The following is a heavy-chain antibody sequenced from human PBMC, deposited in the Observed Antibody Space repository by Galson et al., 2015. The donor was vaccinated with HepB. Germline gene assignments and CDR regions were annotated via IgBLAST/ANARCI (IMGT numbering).Heavy chain of an antibody. CDR3: ARPQEGYYYYYYMDV. J-gene: IGHJ6*03. Sequence: SLRLSCAASGFTFSSYAMHWVRQAPGKGLEWVAVISYDGSKKYYADSVKGRFTISRDKSKNTLYLQMNSLRAEDTAVYYCARPQEGYYYYYYMDVWGKGTTVTVSS. V-gene: IGHV3-30-3*01. CDR1: GFTFSSYA. CDR2: ISYDGSKK.